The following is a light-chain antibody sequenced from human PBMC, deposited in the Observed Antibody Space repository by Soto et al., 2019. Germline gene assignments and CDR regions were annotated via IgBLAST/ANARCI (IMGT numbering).Light chain of an antibody. CDR2: ANI. Sequence: QSVLTQPPSASGTPGQRVTISCSGSSSNIGSNYVYWYQQLPGTAPKLLISANINRPSGVPDRFSGSKSGTSASLAITGLQADDEGDYYCQSYDSTLSARYVFGTGTKVTVL. J-gene: IGLJ1*01. V-gene: IGLV1-40*01. CDR1: SSNIGSNY. CDR3: QSYDSTLSARYV.